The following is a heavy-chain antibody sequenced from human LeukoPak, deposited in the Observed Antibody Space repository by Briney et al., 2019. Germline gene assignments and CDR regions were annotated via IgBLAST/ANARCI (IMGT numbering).Heavy chain of an antibody. D-gene: IGHD6-19*01. CDR1: GGSISSYY. CDR2: IYYSGST. J-gene: IGHJ6*03. Sequence: SETLSLTCTVSGGSISSYYWSWIRQPPGKGLEWIGYIYYSGSTNYNPSLKSRVPISVDTSKNQFSLKLSSVTAAGTAVYYCARTVSGGWTSYYMDVWGKGTTVTVSS. V-gene: IGHV4-59*01. CDR3: ARTVSGGWTSYYMDV.